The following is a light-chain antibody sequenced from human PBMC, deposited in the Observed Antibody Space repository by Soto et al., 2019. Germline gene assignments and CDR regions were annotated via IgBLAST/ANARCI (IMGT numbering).Light chain of an antibody. V-gene: IGLV2-14*01. J-gene: IGLJ2*01. CDR3: SSYTSSSTQV. Sequence: QSALTQPASVSGSPGQSITISCTGTSSDVGGYNYVSWYQQHPGKAPKLMIYDVSNRPSGVSNRFSGSKSGNTASPTISGLQAEDEAVYYCSSYTSSSTQVFGGGTELTVL. CDR1: SSDVGGYNY. CDR2: DVS.